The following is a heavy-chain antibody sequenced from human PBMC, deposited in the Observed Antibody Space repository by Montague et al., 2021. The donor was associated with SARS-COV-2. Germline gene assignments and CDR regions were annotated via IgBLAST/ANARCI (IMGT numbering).Heavy chain of an antibody. J-gene: IGHJ5*02. V-gene: IGHV5-51*01. D-gene: IGHD3-10*01. Sequence: QSGAEVKRPGESLKISCKDSGSNFTNYWIGWVRQLPGKGLEWMGIVYPGDSETRYSPSFQGLVTISVDKSISTAFLQWSSLRASDTAMYYCARQPGAYSGSLDFVPWGQGTLVTVSS. CDR1: GSNFTNYW. CDR3: ARQPGAYSGSLDFVP. CDR2: VYPGDSET.